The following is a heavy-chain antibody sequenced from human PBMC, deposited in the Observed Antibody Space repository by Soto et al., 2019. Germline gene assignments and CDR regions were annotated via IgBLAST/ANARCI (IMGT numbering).Heavy chain of an antibody. D-gene: IGHD6-13*01. Sequence: QVQLVQSGAEVKKPGSSVKVSCKASGGTFSSYAISWARQAPGQGLEWMGGIIPIYGTANYAQKFQGRVTITADESTSTAYMELSSLRSEDTAVYYCACIAAAGTVADYWGQGTLVTVSS. CDR1: GGTFSSYA. CDR2: IIPIYGTA. J-gene: IGHJ4*02. CDR3: ACIAAAGTVADY. V-gene: IGHV1-69*01.